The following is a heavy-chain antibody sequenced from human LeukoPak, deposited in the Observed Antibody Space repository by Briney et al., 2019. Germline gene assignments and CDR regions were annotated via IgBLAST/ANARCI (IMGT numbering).Heavy chain of an antibody. CDR3: AATASNWFDP. Sequence: SETLSLTCTVSGGSIGSGDFYWTWIRQPPGKGLEWIGYIYYSGNTYYNPSLKSRVTISVDTSKNQFSLKLSSVTAADTAVYYCAATASNWFDPWGQGTLVTVSS. CDR2: IYYSGNT. J-gene: IGHJ5*02. V-gene: IGHV4-30-4*08. D-gene: IGHD5-18*01. CDR1: GGSIGSGDFY.